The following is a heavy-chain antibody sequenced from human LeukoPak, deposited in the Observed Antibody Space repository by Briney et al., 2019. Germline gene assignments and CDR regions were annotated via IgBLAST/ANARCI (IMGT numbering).Heavy chain of an antibody. Sequence: GRSLRLFCAASGFXFSSYAISWARQAPGKGLEWVSVISGSGGTTLYADSVKGRFSISRDNSRNTLYLATNSLRAEDTAVYYCARGWSGWYLFDNWGQGTLVTVSS. V-gene: IGHV3-23*01. CDR2: ISGSGGTT. CDR3: ARGWSGWYLFDN. CDR1: GFXFSSYA. J-gene: IGHJ4*02. D-gene: IGHD6-19*01.